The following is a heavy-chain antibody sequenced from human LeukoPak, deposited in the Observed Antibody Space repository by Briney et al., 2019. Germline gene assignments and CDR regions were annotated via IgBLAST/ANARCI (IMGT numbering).Heavy chain of an antibody. Sequence: QTGRSLRLSCAASGFTFSSYAMHWVRQAPGKGLEWVAVISYDGSNKYYADSVKGRFTISRDNSKNTLYLQMNSLRAEDTAVYYCARDRLPGERGEGWFDPWGQGTLVTVSS. CDR2: ISYDGSNK. CDR1: GFTFSSYA. D-gene: IGHD1-1*01. V-gene: IGHV3-30-3*01. CDR3: ARDRLPGERGEGWFDP. J-gene: IGHJ5*02.